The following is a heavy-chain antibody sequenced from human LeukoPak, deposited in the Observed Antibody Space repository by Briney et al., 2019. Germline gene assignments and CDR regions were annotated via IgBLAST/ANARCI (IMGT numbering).Heavy chain of an antibody. CDR2: IYPADSNT. CDR3: ARLLPPNWNYLIY. J-gene: IGHJ4*02. CDR1: GYSFTSYR. Sequence: GESLKISCKGSGYSFTSYRIGWVRKMPGKGLEWMGIIYPADSNTRYSPSFQGQVTISADKSISTAYLQWSSLKASDSAMYYCARLLPPNWNYLIYWGQGTLVTVSS. V-gene: IGHV5-51*01. D-gene: IGHD1-1*01.